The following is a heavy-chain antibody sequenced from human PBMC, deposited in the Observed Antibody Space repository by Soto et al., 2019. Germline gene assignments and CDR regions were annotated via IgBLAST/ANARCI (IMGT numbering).Heavy chain of an antibody. V-gene: IGHV4-30-4*01. CDR3: ARVPSPFDYYYAMDV. D-gene: IGHD3-16*01. Sequence: SETLSLTCTVSGDSISSGNTYWSWIRQAPGKGLEWIGYIFSSGTTYYNPSLKSRLTMSLDTSQNQFSLRLASVTDADSAVYYCARVPSPFDYYYAMDVWGQGTTVTVSS. CDR2: IFSSGTT. J-gene: IGHJ6*02. CDR1: GDSISSGNTY.